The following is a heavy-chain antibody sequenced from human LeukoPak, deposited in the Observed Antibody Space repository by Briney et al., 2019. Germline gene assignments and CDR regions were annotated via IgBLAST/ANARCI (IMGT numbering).Heavy chain of an antibody. Sequence: SETLSLTCAVYGESFSGYYWSWICQPPGKGLEWIGEINHSGSTNYNPSLKSRVTISVDTSKNQFSLKLSSGTAADTAVYYCARAPGWELLQPLHYFDYWGQGTLVTVSS. D-gene: IGHD1-26*01. CDR3: ARAPGWELLQPLHYFDY. CDR2: INHSGST. V-gene: IGHV4-34*01. J-gene: IGHJ4*02. CDR1: GESFSGYY.